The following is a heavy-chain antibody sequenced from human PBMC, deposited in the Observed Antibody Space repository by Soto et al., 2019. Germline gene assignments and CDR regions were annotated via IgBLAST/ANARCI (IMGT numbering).Heavy chain of an antibody. CDR1: GFTFSSYG. Sequence: QVQLVESGGGVVQPGRSLRLSCVASGFTFSSYGMHWVRQAPGKGLEWVAVVSYDGRNEYYPDSVKGRFTISRDNSKNTLYLEMNSLRAEDTAVFYCVRGDNYDSSTFDYWGQGTLVTVSS. D-gene: IGHD3-22*01. CDR2: VSYDGRNE. CDR3: VRGDNYDSSTFDY. J-gene: IGHJ4*02. V-gene: IGHV3-30*03.